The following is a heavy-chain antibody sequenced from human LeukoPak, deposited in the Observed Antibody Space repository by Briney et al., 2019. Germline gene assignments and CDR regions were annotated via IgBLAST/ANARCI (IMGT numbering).Heavy chain of an antibody. CDR1: GFTFSNYW. V-gene: IGHV3-7*03. CDR2: IKQDGSEK. Sequence: GGSLRLSCAASGFTFSNYWMSWVRQAPGKGLEWVANIKQDGSEKYYADSVKGRFTISRDNSKNTLYLQMNSLRAEDTAVYYCAKGDYYDSSGYFDYWGQGTLVTVSS. CDR3: AKGDYYDSSGYFDY. J-gene: IGHJ4*02. D-gene: IGHD3-22*01.